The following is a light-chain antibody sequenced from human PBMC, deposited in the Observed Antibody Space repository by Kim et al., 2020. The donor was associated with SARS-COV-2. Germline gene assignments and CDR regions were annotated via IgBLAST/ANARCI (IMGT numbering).Light chain of an antibody. CDR3: GTWDGSLSAEV. CDR1: TSNIENSH. J-gene: IGLJ2*01. CDR2: DSH. V-gene: IGLV1-51*01. Sequence: QSVLTQPPSVSAAPGQKVIISCSGSTSNIENSHVSWYQQVPGTAPKLLIYDSHKRPSGIPDRFSGSKSGTSATLDITGLQTGDEADYYCGTWDGSLSAEVFGGGTKVTVL.